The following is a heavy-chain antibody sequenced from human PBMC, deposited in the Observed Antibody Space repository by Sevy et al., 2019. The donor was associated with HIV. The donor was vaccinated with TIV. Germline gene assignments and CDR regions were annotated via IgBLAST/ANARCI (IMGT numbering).Heavy chain of an antibody. J-gene: IGHJ4*02. Sequence: GGSLRLSCAASGFTFSSYAMHWVRQAPGKGLEWVAVISYDGSNKYYADPVKGRFTISRDNSKNTLYLQMNSLRAEDTAVYYCARGFLDSSGSYYFDYWGQGTLVTVSS. CDR2: ISYDGSNK. CDR1: GFTFSSYA. V-gene: IGHV3-30-3*01. CDR3: ARGFLDSSGSYYFDY. D-gene: IGHD3-22*01.